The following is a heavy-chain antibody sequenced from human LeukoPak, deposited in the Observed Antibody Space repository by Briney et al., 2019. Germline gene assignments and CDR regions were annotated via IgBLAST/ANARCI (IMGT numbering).Heavy chain of an antibody. CDR2: IYHSGST. V-gene: IGHV4-4*02. CDR3: ARDIMVRGVDKVFDY. Sequence: PAETLSLTCAVSGGSISSSNWWSWVRQPPGKGLEWIGEIYHSGSTNYNPSLKSRVTISVDRSKNQFSLKLSSVTAADTAVYYCARDIMVRGVDKVFDYWGQGTLVTVSS. D-gene: IGHD3-10*01. CDR1: GGSISSSNW. J-gene: IGHJ4*02.